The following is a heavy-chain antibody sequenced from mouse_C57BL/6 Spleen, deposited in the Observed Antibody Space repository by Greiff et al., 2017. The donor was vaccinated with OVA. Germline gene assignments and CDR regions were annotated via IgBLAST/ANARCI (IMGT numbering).Heavy chain of an antibody. CDR3: ARYYYDEAWFAY. D-gene: IGHD2-4*01. J-gene: IGHJ3*01. CDR2: IYPRSGNT. Sequence: QVQLQQSGAELARPGASVKLSCKASGYTFTSYGISWVKQRTGQGLEWIGEIYPRSGNTYYNEKFKGKATLTADKSSSTAYMELLSLTSEDSAVYFCARYYYDEAWFAYWGQGTLVTVSA. V-gene: IGHV1-81*01. CDR1: GYTFTSYG.